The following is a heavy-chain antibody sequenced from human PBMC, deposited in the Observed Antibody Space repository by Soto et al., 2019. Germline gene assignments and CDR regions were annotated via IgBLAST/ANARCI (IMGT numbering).Heavy chain of an antibody. V-gene: IGHV1-69*13. Sequence: SVKVSCKASGGTFSSYAISWVRQAPGQGLEWMGGIIPIFGTANYAQKFQGRVTITADESTSTAYMELSSLRSEDTAVYYCARGRGYSGYDFGGYYYYGMDVWGQ. J-gene: IGHJ6*02. CDR3: ARGRGYSGYDFGGYYYYGMDV. D-gene: IGHD5-12*01. CDR1: GGTFSSYA. CDR2: IIPIFGTA.